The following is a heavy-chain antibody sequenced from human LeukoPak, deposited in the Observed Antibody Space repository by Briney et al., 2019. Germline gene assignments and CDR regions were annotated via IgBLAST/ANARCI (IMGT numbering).Heavy chain of an antibody. CDR3: ARERYFDWFDY. CDR2: INHSGST. V-gene: IGHV4-34*01. CDR1: GGSFSGYY. J-gene: IGHJ4*02. Sequence: SETLSLTCAVSGGSFSGYYWSWIRQPPGKGLEWIGEINHSGSTNYNPSLKSRVTISVDTSKNQFSLKLSSVTAADTAVYYCARERYFDWFDYWGQGTLVTVSS. D-gene: IGHD3-9*01.